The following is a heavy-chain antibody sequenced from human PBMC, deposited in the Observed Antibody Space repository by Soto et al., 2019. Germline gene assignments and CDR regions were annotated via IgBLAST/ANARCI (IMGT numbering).Heavy chain of an antibody. CDR3: AKDRVVVVVPAAIWYYYGMDV. J-gene: IGHJ6*02. D-gene: IGHD2-2*01. CDR1: GFTFSSYG. CDR2: ISYDGSNK. Sequence: PGGSLRLSCAASGFTFSSYGMHWVRQAPGKGLEWVAVISYDGSNKYYADSVKGRFTISRDNSKNTLYLQMNSLRAEDTAVYYCAKDRVVVVVPAAIWYYYGMDVWGQGTTVTVSS. V-gene: IGHV3-30*18.